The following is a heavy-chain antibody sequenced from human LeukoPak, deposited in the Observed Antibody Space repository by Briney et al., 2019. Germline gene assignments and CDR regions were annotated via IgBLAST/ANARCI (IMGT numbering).Heavy chain of an antibody. Sequence: SETLSLTCTVSGGSISSSSYYWGWIRQPPGKGLGWIGSIYYSGSTYYNPSLKSRVTISVGTSKNQFSLKLSSVTAADTAVYYCARHPYGDYESWYFDLWGRGTLVTVSS. V-gene: IGHV4-39*01. D-gene: IGHD4-17*01. J-gene: IGHJ2*01. CDR3: ARHPYGDYESWYFDL. CDR1: GGSISSSSYY. CDR2: IYYSGST.